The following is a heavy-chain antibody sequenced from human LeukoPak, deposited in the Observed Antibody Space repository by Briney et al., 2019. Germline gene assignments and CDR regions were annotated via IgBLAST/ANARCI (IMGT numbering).Heavy chain of an antibody. V-gene: IGHV4-39*01. D-gene: IGHD2-2*01. CDR3: AKLTCSSTFCPLDY. CDR1: GGSISSSSFF. CDR2: VSYSGTT. Sequence: PSETLSLTCTVSGGSISSSSFFWAWIRQPPGEGLEWIGTVSYSGTTYYSPSLKSRVTISVDTSKNQFSLRLTSVTAADTALYYCAKLTCSSTFCPLDYWGQGTLVTVSS. J-gene: IGHJ4*02.